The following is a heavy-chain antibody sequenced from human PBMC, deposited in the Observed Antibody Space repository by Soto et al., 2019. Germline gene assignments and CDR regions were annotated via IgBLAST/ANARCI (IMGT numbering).Heavy chain of an antibody. Sequence: KPSETLSLTCAVSGYSISSGYYWGWIRQPPGKGLEWIGSIYHSGSTYYNPSLKSRVTISVDTSKNQFSLKLSSVTAADTAVYYCARDDYDILTGYPNWFDPWGQGTLVTVSS. CDR3: ARDDYDILTGYPNWFDP. V-gene: IGHV4-38-2*02. CDR1: GYSISSGYY. D-gene: IGHD3-9*01. J-gene: IGHJ5*02. CDR2: IYHSGST.